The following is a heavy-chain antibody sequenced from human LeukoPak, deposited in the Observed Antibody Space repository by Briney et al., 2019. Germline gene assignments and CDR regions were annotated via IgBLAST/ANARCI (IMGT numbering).Heavy chain of an antibody. D-gene: IGHD3-22*01. J-gene: IGHJ4*02. CDR3: AGARNHYYDSSGAFYDY. V-gene: IGHV3-23*01. CDR2: ITGSGGST. CDR1: GFTFSSYA. Sequence: GGSLRLSCAASGFTFSSYAMTWVRQAPGKGLEWVSDITGSGGSTYYADSVKGRFTISRDNSRNTLYLQMNGLRAEDTAVYYCAGARNHYYDSSGAFYDYWGQGTLVTVSS.